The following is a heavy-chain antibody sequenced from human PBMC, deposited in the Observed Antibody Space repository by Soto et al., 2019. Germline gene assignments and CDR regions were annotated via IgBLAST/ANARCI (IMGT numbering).Heavy chain of an antibody. V-gene: IGHV1-69*13. Sequence: SVKDSCKDSVGDFSSYAISWVRQDPGQGLEWMGGIVPIFGTANYAQKFQGRVTITADESTSTAYMELSSLRSEDTAVYYCAMQPRITMLVAVTLAFDLWRQGTMVTVS. CDR2: IVPIFGTA. CDR3: AMQPRITMLVAVTLAFDL. D-gene: IGHD3-22*01. CDR1: VGDFSSYA. J-gene: IGHJ3*01.